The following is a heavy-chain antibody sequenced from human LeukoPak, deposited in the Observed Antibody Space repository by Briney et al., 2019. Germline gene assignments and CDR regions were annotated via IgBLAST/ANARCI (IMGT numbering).Heavy chain of an antibody. J-gene: IGHJ6*02. Sequence: SETLSLTCAVYGGSFSGYYWSWIRQPPGKGLEWLGEINHSGSTNYNPSLKSRVTISVDTSKNQFSLKLSSVTAADTGVYYCARGGRQDYDFWSGTSYFYGMDVRGQGTTVTVSS. CDR3: ARGGRQDYDFWSGTSYFYGMDV. CDR2: INHSGST. D-gene: IGHD3-3*01. V-gene: IGHV4-34*01. CDR1: GGSFSGYY.